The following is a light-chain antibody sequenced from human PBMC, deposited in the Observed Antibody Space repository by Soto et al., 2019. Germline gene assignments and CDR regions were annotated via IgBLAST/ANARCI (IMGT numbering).Light chain of an antibody. CDR1: QSLVYSGGNTY. J-gene: IGKJ1*01. V-gene: IGKV2-30*01. CDR3: MQGTHTWT. Sequence: DVVMTQSPLSLPVTLGQPASISCRSSQSLVYSGGNTYLNWFQQRPGQSPRRLIYKVSNRDSGVPDRFSGSGSGTDFTLKISRVEAEDVGVYYCMQGTHTWTFGQGTKVEIK. CDR2: KVS.